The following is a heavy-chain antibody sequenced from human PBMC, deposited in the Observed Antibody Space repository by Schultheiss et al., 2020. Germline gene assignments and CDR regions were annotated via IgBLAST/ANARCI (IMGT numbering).Heavy chain of an antibody. D-gene: IGHD2-21*02. CDR1: GGSFSGYY. CDR2: IYYSGST. J-gene: IGHJ5*02. Sequence: SETLSLTCAVYGGSFSGYYWSWIRQHPGKGLEWIGYIYYSGSTNYNPSLKSRVTISVDTAKREFSLRLTSVTAADTAVYYCARQGGDLAVIPGATNWFDTWGQGCLVTVSS. CDR3: ARQGGDLAVIPGATNWFDT. V-gene: IGHV4-59*08.